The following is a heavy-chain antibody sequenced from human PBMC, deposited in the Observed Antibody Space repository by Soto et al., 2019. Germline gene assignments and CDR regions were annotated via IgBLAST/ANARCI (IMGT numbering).Heavy chain of an antibody. CDR2: IYYSGST. V-gene: IGHV4-31*03. J-gene: IGHJ4*02. CDR1: GGSISSGGYY. Sequence: SETLSLTCTVSGGSISSGGYYWSWIRQHPGKGLEWIGYIYYSGSTYYNPSLKSRVTISVDTSKNQFSLKLSSVTAADTAVYYCARILLGYCSGGSCYPTPTFDYWGQGTLVTVS. D-gene: IGHD2-15*01. CDR3: ARILLGYCSGGSCYPTPTFDY.